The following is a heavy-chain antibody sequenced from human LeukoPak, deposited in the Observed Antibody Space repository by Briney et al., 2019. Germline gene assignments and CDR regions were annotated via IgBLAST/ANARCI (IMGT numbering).Heavy chain of an antibody. J-gene: IGHJ4*02. CDR1: GGSFSGYY. CDR3: ARVETRKYYFDY. CDR2: INHSGST. V-gene: IGHV4-34*01. Sequence: PSETLSLTCAVYGGSFSGYYWSWIRQPPGKGLEWIGEINHSGSTNYNPSLKSRVTISVDTSKNQFSLKLSSVTAADTAVYYCARVETRKYYFDYWGQGTLVTVSS.